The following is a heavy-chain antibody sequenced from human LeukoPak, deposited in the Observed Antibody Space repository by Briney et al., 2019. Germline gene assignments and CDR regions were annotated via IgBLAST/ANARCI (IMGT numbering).Heavy chain of an antibody. CDR3: ARGGGDCSGTSCYFEDY. D-gene: IGHD2-15*01. V-gene: IGHV4-59*01. Sequence: SETLSLTCTVSGVSINFYYWSWIRQPPGKGLEWIGYISYGGTTKYNPSLKSRVAISVDTSKNQFSLKLRSVTAADTAVYHCARGGGDCSGTSCYFEDYWGQGNLVTVS. CDR1: GVSINFYY. CDR2: ISYGGTT. J-gene: IGHJ4*02.